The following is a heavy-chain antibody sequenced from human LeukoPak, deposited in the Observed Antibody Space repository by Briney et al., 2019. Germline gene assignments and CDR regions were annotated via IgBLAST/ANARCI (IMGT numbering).Heavy chain of an antibody. J-gene: IGHJ4*02. V-gene: IGHV3-53*01. Sequence: GGSLRLSCAVSGFTVSGNYMSWGRQAPGKGRGWVSLIYSGGNTYYADSVKGRFTISRDNSKNTLYLQMNSLRAEDTAVYYCARRDGGYSPPYDYWGQGILVTVSS. CDR2: IYSGGNT. CDR1: GFTVSGNY. CDR3: ARRDGGYSPPYDY. D-gene: IGHD4-23*01.